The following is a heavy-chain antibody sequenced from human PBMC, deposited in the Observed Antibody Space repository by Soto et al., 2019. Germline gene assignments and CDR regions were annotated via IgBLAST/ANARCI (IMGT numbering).Heavy chain of an antibody. J-gene: IGHJ4*02. CDR3: ARAESSRGYSYGSLDY. V-gene: IGHV4-59*01. Sequence: SETLSLTCTVSGGSISSYYWSWIRQPPGKGLEWIGDIYYSGSTNYNPSLKSRVTISVDTSKNQFSLKLSSVTAADTAVYYCARAESSRGYSYGSLDYWGQGTLVTVSS. CDR1: GGSISSYY. CDR2: IYYSGST. D-gene: IGHD5-18*01.